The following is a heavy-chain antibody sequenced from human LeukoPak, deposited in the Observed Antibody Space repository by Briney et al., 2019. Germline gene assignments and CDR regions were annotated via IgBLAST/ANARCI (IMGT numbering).Heavy chain of an antibody. D-gene: IGHD6-19*01. J-gene: IGHJ4*02. CDR2: ISYDGSNK. V-gene: IGHV3-30*03. Sequence: PGGSLRLSCAASGFTFSSYGMHWVRQAPGKGLEWVAVISYDGSNKYYADSVKGRFTISRDNSKNTLYLQMNSLRAEDTAVYYCARSPSSSSGWYDYWGQGTLVTVSS. CDR1: GFTFSSYG. CDR3: ARSPSSSSGWYDY.